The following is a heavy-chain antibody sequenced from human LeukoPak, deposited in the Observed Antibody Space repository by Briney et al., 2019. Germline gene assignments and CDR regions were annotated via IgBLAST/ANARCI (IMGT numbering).Heavy chain of an antibody. V-gene: IGHV3-30*02. CDR3: XXXXGATGYFDY. CDR1: XXTFSSYG. D-gene: IGHD1-26*01. J-gene: IGHJ4*02. Sequence: CAXSXXTFSSYGMHWVRQAPGKGLECVAFMHYDGSDKYYADSVKGRFTISRDNSKNTLYLQMNSLRPEDTSVYYCXXXXGATGYFDYWGQGTLVTVSS. CDR2: MHYDGSDK.